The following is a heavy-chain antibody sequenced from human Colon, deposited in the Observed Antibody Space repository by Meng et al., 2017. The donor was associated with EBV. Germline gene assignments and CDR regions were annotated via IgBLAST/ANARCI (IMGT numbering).Heavy chain of an antibody. D-gene: IGHD2-15*01. V-gene: IGHV4-34*01. CDR1: GGSFIDSY. CDR2: INHVGST. Sequence: QVQLQQWGAGLLKPSVTLSRTCTFYGGSFIDSYWTWIRQPPGKGLEWIGEINHVGSTTYNPSLKSRVTISVDTSKNQFSLKLSSVTAADAAVYYCASSDCSGGTCYLDCWGQGTLVTVSS. J-gene: IGHJ4*02. CDR3: ASSDCSGGTCYLDC.